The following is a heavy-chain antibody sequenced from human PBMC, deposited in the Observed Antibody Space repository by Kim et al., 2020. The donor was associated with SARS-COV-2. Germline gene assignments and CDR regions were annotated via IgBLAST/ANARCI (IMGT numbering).Heavy chain of an antibody. J-gene: IGHJ4*02. CDR3: ARERLPPNNLDY. Sequence: PSVKGRVTVSVDTAKNPLSLQLSSVTAADTAVYYCARERLPPNNLDYWGQGTLVTVSS. D-gene: IGHD6-25*01. V-gene: IGHV4-59*01.